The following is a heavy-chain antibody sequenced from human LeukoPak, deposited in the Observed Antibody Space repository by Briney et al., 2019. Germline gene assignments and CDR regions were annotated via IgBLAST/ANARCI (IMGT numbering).Heavy chain of an antibody. CDR1: GGSISSSSYY. CDR3: ARQVYPTYYYYMDV. CDR2: IYYSGST. J-gene: IGHJ6*03. Sequence: SETLSLTCTVSGGSISSSSYYWGWIRQPPGNGLEWIGSIYYSGSTYYNPSLKSRVTISVDTSKNQFSLKLSSVTAADTAVYYCARQVYPTYYYYMDVWGKGTTVIVSS. V-gene: IGHV4-39*07. D-gene: IGHD5/OR15-5a*01.